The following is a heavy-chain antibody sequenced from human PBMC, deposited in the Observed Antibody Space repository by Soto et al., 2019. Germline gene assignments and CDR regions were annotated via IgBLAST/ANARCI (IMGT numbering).Heavy chain of an antibody. D-gene: IGHD3-9*01. CDR1: GGNFASYA. J-gene: IGHJ6*02. Sequence: SVKVSCKASGGNFASYAIFWVRQAPGQGLEWMGGIIPIFGTATYAQRFQDRVTIKADKSTNTAYMELNSLRFEDTAVYYCAGSEGGYFYGMDVWGQGTTVTVSS. CDR3: AGSEGGYFYGMDV. V-gene: IGHV1-69*06. CDR2: IIPIFGTA.